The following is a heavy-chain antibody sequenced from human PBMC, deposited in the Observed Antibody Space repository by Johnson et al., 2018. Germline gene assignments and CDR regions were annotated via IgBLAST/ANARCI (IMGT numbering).Heavy chain of an antibody. V-gene: IGHV3-30*18. D-gene: IGHD5-24*01. CDR1: GFTLSNYA. Sequence: QVQLVQSGGGVVQPGRSLRLSCTASGFTLSNYAMYWVRPAPGKGLERVAVISHDGRNKYYADSVKGRFTISRDNSKNTLYLQMNSLRAEDTAVDYCAKEKLGYTTDYWGQGTLVTVAS. CDR3: AKEKLGYTTDY. CDR2: ISHDGRNK. J-gene: IGHJ4*02.